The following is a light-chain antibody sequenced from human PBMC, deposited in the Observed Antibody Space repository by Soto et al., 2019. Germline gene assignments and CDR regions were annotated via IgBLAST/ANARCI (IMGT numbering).Light chain of an antibody. V-gene: IGLV6-57*01. Sequence: NFMLTQPHSVSESPGKTVIISCTRSSGSIASNYVQWYQQRPGSSPTTVIYEDNQRPSGVPDRFSGSLDSSSNSASLTISGLETEDEADYFCQSYDATNQVFGGGTQLTVL. CDR2: EDN. J-gene: IGLJ3*02. CDR3: QSYDATNQV. CDR1: SGSIASNY.